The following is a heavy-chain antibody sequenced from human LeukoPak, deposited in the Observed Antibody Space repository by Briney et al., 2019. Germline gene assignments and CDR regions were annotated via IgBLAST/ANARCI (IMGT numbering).Heavy chain of an antibody. CDR2: INPNSAT. D-gene: IGHD1-26*01. V-gene: IGHV1-2*02. CDR3: SRGEVDGPDFDY. Sequence: ASVKVSCKASGYTFTSYAMNWVRQAPGQGLEWMGWINPNSATNYAQKFQGRVTMTRDTPTSTAYMELSRLTSDDMAVYYCSRGEVDGPDFDYWGRGTLVTVSS. J-gene: IGHJ4*02. CDR1: GYTFTSYA.